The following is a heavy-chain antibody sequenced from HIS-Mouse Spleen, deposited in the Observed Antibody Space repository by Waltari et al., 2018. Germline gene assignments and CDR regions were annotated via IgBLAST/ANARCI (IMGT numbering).Heavy chain of an antibody. D-gene: IGHD3-22*01. Sequence: QVQLVQSGAEVKKPGASVKVSCKASGYTFTGYYMHGVRQAPGQGLEWMGWINPNSGGTNYAQKFQGRVTMTRDTSISTAYMELSRLRSDDTAVYYCARDETYYYDSSGYAFDYWGQGTLVTVSS. J-gene: IGHJ4*02. CDR3: ARDETYYYDSSGYAFDY. V-gene: IGHV1-2*02. CDR2: INPNSGGT. CDR1: GYTFTGYY.